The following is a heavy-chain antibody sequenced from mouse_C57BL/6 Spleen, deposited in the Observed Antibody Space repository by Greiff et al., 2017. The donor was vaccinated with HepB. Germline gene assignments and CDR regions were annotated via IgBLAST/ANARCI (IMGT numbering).Heavy chain of an antibody. CDR3: ARDYYYGSSQAWFAY. V-gene: IGHV1-55*01. D-gene: IGHD1-1*01. CDR1: GYTSTSYW. J-gene: IGHJ3*01. Sequence: VQLQQPGAELVKPGASVKMSCKASGYTSTSYWITWVKQRPGQGLEWIGDIYPGSGSTNYNEKFKSKATLTVDTSSSTAYMQLSSLTSEDSAVYYCARDYYYGSSQAWFAYWGQGTLVTVSA. CDR2: IYPGSGST.